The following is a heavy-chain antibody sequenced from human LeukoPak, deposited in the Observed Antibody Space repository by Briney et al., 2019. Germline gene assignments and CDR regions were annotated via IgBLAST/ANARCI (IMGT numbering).Heavy chain of an antibody. D-gene: IGHD5-12*01. V-gene: IGHV4-34*01. CDR1: GGSFSGYY. Sequence: PSETLSLTCAVYGGSFSGYYWSWIRQPPGKGLEWIGEINHSGSTNYNPSLKSRVTISVDTSKNQFSLKLSSVTAADTAVYYCARDGKDSGYDSGTDYWGQGTLVTVSS. J-gene: IGHJ4*02. CDR3: ARDGKDSGYDSGTDY. CDR2: INHSGST.